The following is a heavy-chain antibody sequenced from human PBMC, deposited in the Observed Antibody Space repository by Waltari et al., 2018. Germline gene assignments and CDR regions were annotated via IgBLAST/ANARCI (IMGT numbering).Heavy chain of an antibody. CDR3: ARATQWDPFDY. D-gene: IGHD1-26*01. J-gene: IGHJ4*02. Sequence: EVQLVESGGGLVQPGGSLRLSCAASGFTLSSYEMNWVRQAPGKGLEWVSYISSSGSTIYYADSVKGRFTISRDNAKNSLYLQMNSLRAEDTAVYYCARATQWDPFDYWGQGTLVTVSS. CDR1: GFTLSSYE. V-gene: IGHV3-48*03. CDR2: ISSSGSTI.